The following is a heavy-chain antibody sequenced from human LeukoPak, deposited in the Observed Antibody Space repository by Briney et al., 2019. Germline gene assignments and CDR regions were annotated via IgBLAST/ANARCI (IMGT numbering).Heavy chain of an antibody. Sequence: PGGSLRLSCAASRFTFSTYAMSWVRQAPGKGLEWVSSISGRGDSTYYADSVKGRFTISRDNSKNTLYLQMNSLRAEDTAVYYCAKFRGYCGGDCYLHMDVWGKGTTVTISS. D-gene: IGHD2-21*02. J-gene: IGHJ6*03. CDR2: ISGRGDST. CDR1: RFTFSTYA. CDR3: AKFRGYCGGDCYLHMDV. V-gene: IGHV3-23*01.